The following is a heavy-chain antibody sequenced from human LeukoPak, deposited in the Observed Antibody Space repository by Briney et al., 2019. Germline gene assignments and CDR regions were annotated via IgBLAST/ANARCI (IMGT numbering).Heavy chain of an antibody. J-gene: IGHJ4*02. CDR3: LCGYSYALLAL. V-gene: IGHV3-66*01. Sequence: GGSLRLSCAASGFTVSSNYMSWVRQAPGKGLEWVSVIYSGGSTYYADSVKGRFTISRDNSKNTLYLQMNSLRAEDTAVYYCLCGYSYALLALWGQGTLVTVSS. CDR2: IYSGGST. D-gene: IGHD5-18*01. CDR1: GFTVSSNY.